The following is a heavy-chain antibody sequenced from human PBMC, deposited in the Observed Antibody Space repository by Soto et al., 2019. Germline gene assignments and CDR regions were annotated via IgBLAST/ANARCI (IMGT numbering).Heavy chain of an antibody. D-gene: IGHD1-1*01. CDR2: LYDVDGS. J-gene: IGHJ3*01. Sequence: DVQLVESGGGLIQPGESLRLSCAAFGLTISGKKYVAWVRQAPGKGLEWVSALYDVDGSFYADSVTGRCTTSSDSSKTTVYLQMNALRPDDTAVYYCATWHEREHAFDVWGQGTTVTISS. CDR3: ATWHEREHAFDV. CDR1: GLTISGKKY. V-gene: IGHV3-53*01.